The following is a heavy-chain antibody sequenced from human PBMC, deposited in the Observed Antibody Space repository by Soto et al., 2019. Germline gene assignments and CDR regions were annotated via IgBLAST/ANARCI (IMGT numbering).Heavy chain of an antibody. J-gene: IGHJ6*04. D-gene: IGHD3-9*01. V-gene: IGHV5-10-1*01. CDR2: IDPSDSYT. CDR1: GNSFTSYW. Sequence: ESLKISCKGSGNSFTSYWISWVRQMPGKGLEWMGRIDPSDSYTNYSPSFQGHVTISVDKSISTAYLQWSSLKASDAAMYYCARHGLVRDYEGSKYYAGMAFWGKRTTVTVAS. CDR3: ARHGLVRDYEGSKYYAGMAF.